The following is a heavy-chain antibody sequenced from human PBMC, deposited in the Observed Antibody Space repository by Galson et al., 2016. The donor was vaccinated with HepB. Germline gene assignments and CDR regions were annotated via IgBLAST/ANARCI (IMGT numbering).Heavy chain of an antibody. Sequence: SLRLSCAASGFTFSNAWMNWVRQAPGKGLEWVGRIKRKTDGGATYYAAPVKGRFIISRANSKDTLYLQMNSLKTEDTALYYSTTANNSDWSGMDMVVRGQGTTVTVSS. V-gene: IGHV3-15*07. CDR2: IKRKTDGGAT. CDR3: TTANNSDWSGMDMVV. J-gene: IGHJ6*02. D-gene: IGHD6-19*01. CDR1: GFTFSNAW.